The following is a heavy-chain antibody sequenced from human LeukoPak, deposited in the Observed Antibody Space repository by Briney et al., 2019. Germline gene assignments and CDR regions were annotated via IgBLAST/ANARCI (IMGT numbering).Heavy chain of an antibody. CDR1: GYTFTSYG. D-gene: IGHD2-21*02. Sequence: ASVKVSCKASGYTFTSYGISWVRQAPGQGLEWMGWISAYNGNTNYAQKLQGRVTMTTDTSTSTAYMELSSLRSEDTAVYYCARAVSMGVTGAFDIWGQGTMVTVSS. CDR2: ISAYNGNT. J-gene: IGHJ3*02. CDR3: ARAVSMGVTGAFDI. V-gene: IGHV1-18*01.